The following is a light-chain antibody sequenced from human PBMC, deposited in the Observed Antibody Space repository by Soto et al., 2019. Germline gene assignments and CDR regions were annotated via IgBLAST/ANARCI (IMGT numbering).Light chain of an antibody. V-gene: IGLV2-11*01. CDR3: CSYAGRYTFV. J-gene: IGLJ1*01. CDR2: DVS. CDR1: SSDVGGYIY. Sequence: QSALTQPRSVSRSPGQSVTISCTGTSSDVGGYIYVSWYQQHPGKAPKLMIYDVSKRPSGVPDRFSGSKSGNTASLTISGLQAEDEPDYYCCSYAGRYTFVFGTGTKLTVL.